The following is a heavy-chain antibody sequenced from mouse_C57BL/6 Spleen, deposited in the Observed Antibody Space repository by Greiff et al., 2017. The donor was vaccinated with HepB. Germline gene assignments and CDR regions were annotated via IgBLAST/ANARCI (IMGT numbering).Heavy chain of an antibody. V-gene: IGHV1-64*01. CDR3: ARGYGKDYAMDY. D-gene: IGHD2-10*02. CDR1: GYTFTSYW. CDR2: IHPNSGST. J-gene: IGHJ4*01. Sequence: VQLQQSGAELVKPGASVKLSCKASGYTFTSYWMHWVKQRPGQGLEWIGMIHPNSGSTNYNEKFKSKATLTVDKSSSTAYMQLSSLTSEDSAVYYCARGYGKDYAMDYWGQGTSVTVSS.